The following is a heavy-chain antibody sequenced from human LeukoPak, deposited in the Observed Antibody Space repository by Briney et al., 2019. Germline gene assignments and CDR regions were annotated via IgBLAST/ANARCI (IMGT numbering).Heavy chain of an antibody. Sequence: ASVKVSCKASGYIFTNHYMHWVRQAPGQGLERVGLINPSGRSTLYAEKFRGRIIMKRDLSTATDYMELSSLRSEDTAVYYCARDNSIADRGWWFDPWGQGTLVTVSS. CDR2: INPSGRST. CDR1: GYIFTNHY. V-gene: IGHV1-46*01. D-gene: IGHD1-1*01. CDR3: ARDNSIADRGWWFDP. J-gene: IGHJ5*02.